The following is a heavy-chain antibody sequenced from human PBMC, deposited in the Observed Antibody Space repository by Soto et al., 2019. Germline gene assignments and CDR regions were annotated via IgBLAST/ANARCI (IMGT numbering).Heavy chain of an antibody. Sequence: QVQVVQSGAELKKPGASVKVSCKVSGYSFTTYDINWVRQAPGQGLEWMGWMNPDSGDTGLEAKFQDRLTLTRDTSTNTAYMELRSLRFDDTAVYYCASALRGTPWDQGTLVTVST. CDR3: ASALRGTP. D-gene: IGHD1-26*01. V-gene: IGHV1-8*01. CDR2: MNPDSGDT. CDR1: GYSFTTYD. J-gene: IGHJ1*01.